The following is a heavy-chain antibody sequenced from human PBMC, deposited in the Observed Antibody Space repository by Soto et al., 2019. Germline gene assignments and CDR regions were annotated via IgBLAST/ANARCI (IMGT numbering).Heavy chain of an antibody. CDR2: IIPIFGTA. Sequence: SVKVSCKASGGTFSSYAISWVRQAPGRGLEWMGGIIPIFGTANYAQKFQGRVTITADESTSTAYMELSRLRSEDTAVYYCARIGGSYYYGMDVWGQGTTVTVSS. D-gene: IGHD3-16*01. CDR3: ARIGGSYYYGMDV. J-gene: IGHJ6*02. V-gene: IGHV1-69*13. CDR1: GGTFSSYA.